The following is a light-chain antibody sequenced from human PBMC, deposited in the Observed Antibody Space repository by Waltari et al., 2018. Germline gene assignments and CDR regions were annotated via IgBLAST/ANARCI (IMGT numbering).Light chain of an antibody. CDR1: QSISKC. J-gene: IGKJ4*01. V-gene: IGKV1-5*03. CDR3: QQYNSYSLLP. CDR2: RAS. Sequence: DIQMTQSPSTMSASAGYRVISTCRASQSISKCLAWYQQKPGKAANLLIYRASTLESGVPSRFSGSESGTDFTLTISSLQPDVFATYYCQQYNSYSLLPFGGGTKIEIK.